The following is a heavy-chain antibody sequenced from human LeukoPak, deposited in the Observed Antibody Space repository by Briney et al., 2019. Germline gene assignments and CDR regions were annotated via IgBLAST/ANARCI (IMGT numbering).Heavy chain of an antibody. J-gene: IGHJ4*02. CDR1: GLNPRRNW. CDR2: IKEDGSAK. V-gene: IGHV3-7*01. Sequence: PGGSLRLSCAASGLNPRRNWMTWVRQAPGKGLEWVANIKEDGSAKSYVDSAKGRFTISRDNAKNSLYLQMSSLRVEDTAVYYCARVAAGPFWGQGTLVTVSS. D-gene: IGHD6-13*01. CDR3: ARVAAGPF.